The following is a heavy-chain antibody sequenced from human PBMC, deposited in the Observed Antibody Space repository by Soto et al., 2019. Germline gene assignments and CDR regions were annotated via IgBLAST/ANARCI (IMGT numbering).Heavy chain of an antibody. CDR3: ARFGRRELLSDY. CDR2: IYYSGST. D-gene: IGHD1-26*01. Sequence: SETLSLTCTVSGDSISSGGYYWSWIRQHPGKGLEWIGYIYYSGSTYYNPSLKSRVTISVDTSKNQFSLKLSSVTAADTAVYYCARFGRRELLSDYWGQGTLVTVSS. V-gene: IGHV4-31*03. CDR1: GDSISSGGYY. J-gene: IGHJ4*02.